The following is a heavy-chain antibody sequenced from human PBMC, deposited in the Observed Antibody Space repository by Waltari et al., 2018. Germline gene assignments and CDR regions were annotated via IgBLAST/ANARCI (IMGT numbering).Heavy chain of an antibody. V-gene: IGHV4-59*08. CDR1: GGSLTTYY. J-gene: IGHJ3*02. CDR2: SYYSGFT. Sequence: QVQLQGSGPGLVTPSETLSLICTVSGGSLTTYYWSWIRQPPGKGLEWIGKSYYSGFTYDYPSLKIRVTVALDTSKDQCSLRLGSVAATGAAVYYCARERDGHNSPNVFDSWGQGTMVTVSS. CDR3: ARERDGHNSPNVFDS.